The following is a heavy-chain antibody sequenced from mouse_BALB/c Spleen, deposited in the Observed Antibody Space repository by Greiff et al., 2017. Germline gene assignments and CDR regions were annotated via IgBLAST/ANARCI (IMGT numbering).Heavy chain of an antibody. D-gene: IGHD1-1*01. Sequence: QVQLQQSGPGLVQPSQSLSITCTVSGFSLTSYGVHWVRQPPGKGLEWLGVIWAGGSTNYNSALMSRLSISKDNSKSQVFLKMNSLQTDDTAMYYCARAYVSSLDYFDYWGQGTTLTVSS. CDR3: ARAYVSSLDYFDY. CDR2: IWAGGST. V-gene: IGHV2-9*02. CDR1: GFSLTSYG. J-gene: IGHJ2*01.